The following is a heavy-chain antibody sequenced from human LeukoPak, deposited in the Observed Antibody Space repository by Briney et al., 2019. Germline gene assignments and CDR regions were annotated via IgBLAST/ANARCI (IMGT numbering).Heavy chain of an antibody. CDR2: INPNSGGT. J-gene: IGHJ5*02. V-gene: IGHV1-2*02. CDR3: ARDQMLGRYSYGYPNWFDP. CDR1: GYTFTGYY. Sequence: GASVEVSCKASGYTFTGYYMHWVRQAPGQGREWMGWINPNSGGTNYAQKFQGRVTMTRDTSISTAYMELSRLRSDDTAVYYCARDQMLGRYSYGYPNWFDPWGQGTLVTVSS. D-gene: IGHD5-18*01.